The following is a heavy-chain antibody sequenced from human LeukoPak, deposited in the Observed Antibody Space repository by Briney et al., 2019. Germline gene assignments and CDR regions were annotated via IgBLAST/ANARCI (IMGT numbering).Heavy chain of an antibody. CDR1: GFTFSSYA. D-gene: IGHD1/OR15-1a*01. CDR3: ASGNNIRYYYYYMDV. CDR2: ISGSGGST. Sequence: PGGSLRLSCAASGFTFSSYAMSWVRQAPGKGLEWVSAISGSGGSTYYADSVKGRFTISRDNSKDTLYLQMNSLRAEDTAVYYCASGNNIRYYYYYMDVWGKGTTVTVSS. J-gene: IGHJ6*03. V-gene: IGHV3-23*01.